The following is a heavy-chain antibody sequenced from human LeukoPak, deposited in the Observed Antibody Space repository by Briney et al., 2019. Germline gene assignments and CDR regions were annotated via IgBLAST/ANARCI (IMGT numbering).Heavy chain of an antibody. CDR3: AREELLLGYFDY. V-gene: IGHV4-30-4*01. J-gene: IGHJ4*02. CDR1: GGSISSGDYY. CDR2: IYYSGST. D-gene: IGHD2-15*01. Sequence: SQTLSLTCTVSGGSISSGDYYWSWIRQPPGKGLEWIGYIYYSGSTYYNPSLKSRVTISVDTSKNQFSLKLSSVTAADTAVYYCAREELLLGYFDYWGQGTLVTVPS.